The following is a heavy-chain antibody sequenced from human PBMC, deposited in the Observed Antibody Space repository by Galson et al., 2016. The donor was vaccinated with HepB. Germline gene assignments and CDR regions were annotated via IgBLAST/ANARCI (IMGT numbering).Heavy chain of an antibody. CDR1: GGSISSGDYY. J-gene: IGHJ4*02. CDR2: MYYRGSS. V-gene: IGHV4-30-4*08. D-gene: IGHD3-10*01. Sequence: TLSLTCSVSGGSISSGDYYWSWVRQSPGKGLEWIGYMYYRGSSDYNPSLRSRATISVDTSKNEVSLKVTSVSAADAAVYYCVSRSRIRDYAGPGSQFFWGQGLLVTVSS. CDR3: VSRSRIRDYAGPGSQFF.